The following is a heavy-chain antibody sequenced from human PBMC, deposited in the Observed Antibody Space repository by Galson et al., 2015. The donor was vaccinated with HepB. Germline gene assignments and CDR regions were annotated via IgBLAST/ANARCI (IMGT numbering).Heavy chain of an antibody. D-gene: IGHD6-13*01. CDR3: ARGSPAAGHGVLDY. Sequence: SVKVSCKASGYRFTSNAIHWVRQAPGQRLEWMGWINAGSGNTEYSQKFQGRVTITRDTSASTAYMELSSLRSEDTAVYYCARGSPAAGHGVLDYGGQGTVFTVSS. J-gene: IGHJ4*02. CDR1: GYRFTSNA. V-gene: IGHV1-3*01. CDR2: INAGSGNT.